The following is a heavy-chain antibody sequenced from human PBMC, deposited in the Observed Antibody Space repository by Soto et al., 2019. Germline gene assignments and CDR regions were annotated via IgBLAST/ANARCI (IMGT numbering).Heavy chain of an antibody. D-gene: IGHD3-22*01. J-gene: IGHJ3*01. CDR3: ARNRGPLRDYYESSGYDVPFEV. Sequence: SATLSLTCTVSGVSISDYFWGWMRRPPGKGLEWIGYIHNSGKTKHNPSLKSRVTISVDTSKNQVSLELTSVTTADTAVYYCARNRGPLRDYYESSGYDVPFEVWGQGTRVTGS. CDR2: IHNSGKT. V-gene: IGHV4-59*01. CDR1: GVSISDYF.